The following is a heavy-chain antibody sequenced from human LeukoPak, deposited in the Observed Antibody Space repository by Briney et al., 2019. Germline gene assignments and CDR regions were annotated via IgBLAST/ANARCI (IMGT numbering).Heavy chain of an antibody. CDR1: GGSISSYY. Sequence: SETLSLTCTVSGGSISSYYWSWIRQPPGKGLERIGYIYYSGSTNYNPSLKSRVTISVDTSKNQFSLKLSSVTAADTAVYYCAREGVGGYFDYWGQGTLVTVSS. D-gene: IGHD3-22*01. V-gene: IGHV4-59*01. CDR3: AREGVGGYFDY. CDR2: IYYSGST. J-gene: IGHJ4*02.